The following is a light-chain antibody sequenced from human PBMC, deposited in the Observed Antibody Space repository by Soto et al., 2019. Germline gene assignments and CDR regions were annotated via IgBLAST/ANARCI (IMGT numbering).Light chain of an antibody. V-gene: IGLV1-44*01. Sequence: QSVLTQPPSASGTPGQRVTISCSGSSYNIGSKTVNWYQQLPGTAPKLLIYSNNQRPSGVPGRFSGSKSGTSASLAISGLQSEDEADYYCAAWDDSLNGLVFGTGTKLTVL. J-gene: IGLJ1*01. CDR1: SYNIGSKT. CDR3: AAWDDSLNGLV. CDR2: SNN.